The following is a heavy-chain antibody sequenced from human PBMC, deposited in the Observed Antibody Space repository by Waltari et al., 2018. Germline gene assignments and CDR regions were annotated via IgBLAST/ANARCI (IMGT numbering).Heavy chain of an antibody. J-gene: IGHJ4*02. Sequence: QVQLVESGGGVVQPGRSLRLSCTASGFTFSGYGMHWVRQAPGKGLEWVAVIWYDGSNKYYADSVKGRFTISRDKSKNTLYLQMNSLRAEDTAVYYCARDPAVAMLDYWGQGTLVTVSS. D-gene: IGHD6-19*01. V-gene: IGHV3-33*01. CDR3: ARDPAVAMLDY. CDR2: IWYDGSNK. CDR1: GFTFSGYG.